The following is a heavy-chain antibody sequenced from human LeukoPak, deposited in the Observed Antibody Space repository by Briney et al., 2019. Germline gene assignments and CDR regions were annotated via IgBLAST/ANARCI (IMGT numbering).Heavy chain of an antibody. V-gene: IGHV1-8*01. CDR2: MNPNSGNT. Sequence: ASVKVSCKASGYTFTSYDINWVRQAPGQGLEWMGWMNPNSGNTGYAQKFQGRVTMTRNTSISTAYMELSSLRSEDTAVYYCARDGPYYDSSGYPHWGQGTLVTVSS. CDR3: ARDGPYYDSSGYPH. J-gene: IGHJ4*02. D-gene: IGHD3-22*01. CDR1: GYTFTSYD.